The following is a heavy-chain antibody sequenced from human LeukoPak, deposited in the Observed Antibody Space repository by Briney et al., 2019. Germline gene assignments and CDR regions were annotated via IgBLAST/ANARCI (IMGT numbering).Heavy chain of an antibody. CDR3: ARDGVLRYFDWLFPYYMDI. V-gene: IGHV3-21*04. CDR2: ISSSSSYI. J-gene: IGHJ6*03. D-gene: IGHD3-9*01. Sequence: GGSLRLSCAASGFTFSSYSMNWVRQAPGKGLEWVSSISSSSSYIYYADSVKGRFTISRDNAKNSLYLQMNSLRTEDTAVYYCARDGVLRYFDWLFPYYMDIWGKGTTVTISS. CDR1: GFTFSSYS.